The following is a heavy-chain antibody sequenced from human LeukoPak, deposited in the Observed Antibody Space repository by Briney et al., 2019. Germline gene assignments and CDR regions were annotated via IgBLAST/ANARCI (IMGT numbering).Heavy chain of an antibody. D-gene: IGHD5-18*01. CDR3: ARRDTNFDY. CDR2: IYHSGST. Sequence: SETLSLTCTVSGGSISTYYWSWIRQPPGKGLEWIGYIYHSGSTNHNPSLKSRVTISIDTSKNQFSLKLSSVTAADTAVYYCARRDTNFDYWGQGTLVTVSS. J-gene: IGHJ4*02. CDR1: GGSISTYY. V-gene: IGHV4-59*08.